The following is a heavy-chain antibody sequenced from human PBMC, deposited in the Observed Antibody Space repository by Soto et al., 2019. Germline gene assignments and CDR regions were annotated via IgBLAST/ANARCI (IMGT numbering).Heavy chain of an antibody. V-gene: IGHV3-23*01. Sequence: GGSLRLSCAASGFTFSSYAMSWVRQAPGKGLEWVSAISGSGGSTYYADSVKGRFTISRDNSKNTLYLQMNSLRAEDTAVYYCAKPLYPDHYYYYGMDCRGQGITVTVFS. CDR3: AKPLYPDHYYYYGMDC. CDR2: ISGSGGST. CDR1: GFTFSSYA. J-gene: IGHJ6*02. D-gene: IGHD2-8*01.